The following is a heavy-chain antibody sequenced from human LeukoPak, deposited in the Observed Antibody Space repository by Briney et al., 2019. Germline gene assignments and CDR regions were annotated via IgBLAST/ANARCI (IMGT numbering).Heavy chain of an antibody. V-gene: IGHV4-59*01. CDR2: IYYSGST. CDR1: GGSLSSYY. D-gene: IGHD6-13*01. Sequence: SETLSLTCTVSGGSLSSYYWSWIRQPPGKGLEWIGYIYYSGSTNYNPSLKSRVTTSVDTSKNQFSLKLTSVTAADTAVYYCARGAVAGYLNAPLDYWGQGTLVTVSS. J-gene: IGHJ4*02. CDR3: ARGAVAGYLNAPLDY.